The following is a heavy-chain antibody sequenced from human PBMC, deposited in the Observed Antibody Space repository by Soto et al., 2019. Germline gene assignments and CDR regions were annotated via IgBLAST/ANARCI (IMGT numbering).Heavy chain of an antibody. D-gene: IGHD2-15*01. CDR2: ISYDGSNK. Sequence: QVQLVESGGGVVQPGRSLRLSCAASGFTFSSYGMHWVRQAPGKGLEWVAVISYDGSNKYYADSVKGRFTISRDNSKNTLYLQMTSLRAEDTAVYYCAKDRGGGIQSEWGQGTLVTVSS. CDR1: GFTFSSYG. J-gene: IGHJ4*02. CDR3: AKDRGGGIQSE. V-gene: IGHV3-30*18.